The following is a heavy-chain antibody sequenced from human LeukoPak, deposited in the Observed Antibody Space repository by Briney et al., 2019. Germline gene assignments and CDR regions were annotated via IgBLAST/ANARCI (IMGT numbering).Heavy chain of an antibody. J-gene: IGHJ4*02. V-gene: IGHV3-9*03. CDR1: GFTFDDYA. CDR3: AKASTSYYDSTRGYFDY. CDR2: ISWNSGSI. D-gene: IGHD3-22*01. Sequence: GGSLRLSCAASGFTFDDYAMHWVRQAPGKGLEWVSGISWNSGSIGYADSVKGRFTISRDNAKNSLYLQMNSLRAEDMALYYCAKASTSYYDSTRGYFDYWGQGTLVTVSS.